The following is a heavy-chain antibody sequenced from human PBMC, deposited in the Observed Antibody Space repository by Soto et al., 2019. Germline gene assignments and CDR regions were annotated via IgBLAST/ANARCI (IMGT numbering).Heavy chain of an antibody. CDR2: IFHTGNT. CDR1: SGSIDTTNW. V-gene: IGHV4-4*02. Sequence: QVQLQESGPGLVKPSGTLSLTCAVSSGSIDTTNWWSWVRQPPGKGLEWIGEIFHTGNTYYNPSLERRVTISVDSSKNHFSLNLRSGTAADTAVYYCARRTWGMDVWGQGTKVTVSS. J-gene: IGHJ6*02. D-gene: IGHD2-8*01. CDR3: ARRTWGMDV.